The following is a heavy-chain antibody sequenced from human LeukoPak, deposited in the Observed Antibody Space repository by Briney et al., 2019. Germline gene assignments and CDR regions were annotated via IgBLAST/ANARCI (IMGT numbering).Heavy chain of an antibody. Sequence: GGSLRLSCVASGFTLSKYWLHWVRQAPGKGLVWVSRINPDDKSTSYADSVKGRFTISRDDAKKTLYLQMNSLRAEDTAVYYCLAIVESVASDIWGQGTMVTVSS. D-gene: IGHD1-26*01. CDR2: INPDDKST. CDR3: LAIVESVASDI. J-gene: IGHJ3*02. V-gene: IGHV3-74*01. CDR1: GFTLSKYW.